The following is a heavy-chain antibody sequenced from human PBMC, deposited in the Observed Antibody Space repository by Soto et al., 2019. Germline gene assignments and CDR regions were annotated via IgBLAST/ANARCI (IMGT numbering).Heavy chain of an antibody. Sequence: QVQLVEYGGGVVQPGRSLRLSCAASGFTFSSYGMHWVRQAPGKGLEWVAAIWYDGSNKYYADSVKGRFTISRDNSKNTLYLQMNSLRAEDTAVYYCARDTARAMVRIYYGMDVWGQGTTVTVSS. V-gene: IGHV3-33*01. J-gene: IGHJ6*02. CDR3: ARDTARAMVRIYYGMDV. D-gene: IGHD3-10*01. CDR2: IWYDGSNK. CDR1: GFTFSSYG.